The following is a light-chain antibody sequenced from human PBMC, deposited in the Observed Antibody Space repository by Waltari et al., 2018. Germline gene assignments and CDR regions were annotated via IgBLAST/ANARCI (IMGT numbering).Light chain of an antibody. V-gene: IGLV1-40*01. J-gene: IGLJ2*01. CDR2: GNN. CDR1: TSNIGAGHD. CDR3: QSFDNMLSGGVV. Sequence: QSVLTQPPSVSGTPGQRVTISCSGSTSNIGAGHDVHWYQHLPGTAPKLLIYGNNNHPVGVPDRFSGSKSGTSASLAITGLQADDEADYFCQSFDNMLSGGVVFGGGTKLAVL.